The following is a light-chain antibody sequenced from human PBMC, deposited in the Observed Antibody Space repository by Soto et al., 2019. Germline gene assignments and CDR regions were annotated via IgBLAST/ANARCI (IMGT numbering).Light chain of an antibody. CDR1: QDISSA. Sequence: AIQLTQAPSSLSASVGDRVTITCRTSQDISSALAWYQQRPGKPPKLLIYDATSLESGVPSRFSGCGSGTGFTLTISSLQPEDFATYYCQQFNDFPGTFGQGTTLEIK. CDR2: DAT. CDR3: QQFNDFPGT. J-gene: IGKJ2*01. V-gene: IGKV1D-13*01.